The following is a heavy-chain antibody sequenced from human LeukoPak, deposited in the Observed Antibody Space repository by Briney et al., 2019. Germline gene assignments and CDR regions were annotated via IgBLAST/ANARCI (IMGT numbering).Heavy chain of an antibody. D-gene: IGHD3-22*01. J-gene: IGHJ4*02. Sequence: ASVKVSFTASGYTFTSYDINWVRQAPGQGLEWMGWMNPNSGNTGYEQKFQGRVTMTRNTSISTAYMELSSLRSEDTAVYYCSRWAGRNYYDSSGYYQWGQGTLVTVSS. CDR2: MNPNSGNT. V-gene: IGHV1-8*01. CDR1: GYTFTSYD. CDR3: SRWAGRNYYDSSGYYQ.